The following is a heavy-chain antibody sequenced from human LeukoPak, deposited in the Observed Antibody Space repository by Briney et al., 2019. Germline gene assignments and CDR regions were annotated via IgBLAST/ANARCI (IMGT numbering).Heavy chain of an antibody. D-gene: IGHD5-24*01. V-gene: IGHV3-66*01. J-gene: IGHJ6*03. CDR1: GFTVATYY. CDR3: TTDLREMPTQRGGVNYYYMDV. Sequence: GGSLRLSCAASGFTVATYYMIWVRQAPGTGLEWVSVIYSGGSTSYADSVRGRFTISRDNSKNTLYLQMNSLKTEDTAVYYCTTDLREMPTQRGGVNYYYMDVWGKGTTVTVSS. CDR2: IYSGGST.